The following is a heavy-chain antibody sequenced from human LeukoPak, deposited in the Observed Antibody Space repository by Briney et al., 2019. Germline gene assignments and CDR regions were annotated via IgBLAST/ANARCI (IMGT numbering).Heavy chain of an antibody. D-gene: IGHD2-21*02. J-gene: IGHJ3*01. CDR3: ARGKGDAYRDAFDV. Sequence: PGRSLRLSCAASRFTFIDYGMHWVRQAPGKRREWGAVIWFDGSNEYYADSVKGRFTISRDNSKNTLYLQMNSLRAEDTAVYYCARGKGDAYRDAFDVWGQGTMVTVSS. V-gene: IGHV3-33*01. CDR1: RFTFIDYG. CDR2: IWFDGSNE.